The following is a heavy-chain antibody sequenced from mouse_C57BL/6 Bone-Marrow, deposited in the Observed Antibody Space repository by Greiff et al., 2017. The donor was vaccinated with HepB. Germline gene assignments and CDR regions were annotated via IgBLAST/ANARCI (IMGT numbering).Heavy chain of an antibody. J-gene: IGHJ3*01. CDR1: GYTFTSYW. CDR2: IDPADSYT. V-gene: IGHV1-69*01. Sequence: QVQLKQPGAELVMPGASVKLSCKASGYTFTSYWMHWVKQRPGQGLEWIGEIDPADSYTNYNQKFKGKSTLTVDKSSSTAYMQLSSLTSEDSAVSYCSRGWSAYWGQGTLVTVSA. D-gene: IGHD2-3*01. CDR3: SRGWSAY.